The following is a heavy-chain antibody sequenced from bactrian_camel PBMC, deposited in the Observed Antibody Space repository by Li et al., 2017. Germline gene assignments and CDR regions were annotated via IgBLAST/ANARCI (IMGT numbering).Heavy chain of an antibody. CDR1: GFTFSNYD. CDR2: INSVGSST. Sequence: VQLVESGGGLVQPGGSLRLSCAASGFTFSNYDMSWVRQAPGKGLEWISGINSVGSSTYYADSAKGRFTISQDNAKNTVDLQMNGLKPDDTAVYYCAATGQMLSVAGCRTQGTQVTVS. V-gene: IGHV3S40*01. J-gene: IGHJ4*01. D-gene: IGHD3*01.